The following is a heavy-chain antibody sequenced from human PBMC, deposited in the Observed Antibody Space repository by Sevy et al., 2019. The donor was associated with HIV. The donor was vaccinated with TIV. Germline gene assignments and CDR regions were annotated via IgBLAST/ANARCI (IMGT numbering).Heavy chain of an antibody. CDR2: IGTPGDT. CDR3: ARALRGGSMDYYYGMDV. D-gene: IGHD3-10*01. J-gene: IGHJ6*02. Sequence: GESLKISCAASGFTFSSYDMHWVRQATGKGLEWVSAIGTPGDTYYPGSVKGRFTISRENAKNSLYLQMNSLRAGDTAVYYCARALRGGSMDYYYGMDVWGQRTTVTVSS. V-gene: IGHV3-13*01. CDR1: GFTFSSYD.